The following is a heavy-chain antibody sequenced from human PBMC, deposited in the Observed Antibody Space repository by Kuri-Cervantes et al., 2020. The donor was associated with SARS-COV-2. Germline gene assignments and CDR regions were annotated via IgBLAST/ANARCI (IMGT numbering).Heavy chain of an antibody. CDR3: AKDWGYCSSTSCYDNWFDP. V-gene: IGHV3-23*01. Sequence: GESLKISCAASGFTFSSYAMSWVRQAPGKGLEWVSAISGSGGSTYYADSVKGRFTISRDNSKNTLYLQMNSLRAEDTAAYYCAKDWGYCSSTSCYDNWFDPWGQGTLVTVSS. CDR2: ISGSGGST. J-gene: IGHJ5*02. CDR1: GFTFSSYA. D-gene: IGHD2-2*01.